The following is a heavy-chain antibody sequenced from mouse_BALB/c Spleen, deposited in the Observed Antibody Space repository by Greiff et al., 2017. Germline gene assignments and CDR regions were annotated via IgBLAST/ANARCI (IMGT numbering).Heavy chain of an antibody. D-gene: IGHD1-1*01. CDR2: ISSGSSTI. CDR3: ARWGYGSSYGAMDY. J-gene: IGHJ4*01. V-gene: IGHV5-17*02. Sequence: EVQGVESGGGLVQPGGSRKLSCAASGFTFSSFGMHWVRQAPEKGLGWVAYISSGSSTIYYADTVKGRFTISRDNPKNTLFLQMTSLRSEDTAMYYCARWGYGSSYGAMDYWGQGTSVTVSS. CDR1: GFTFSSFG.